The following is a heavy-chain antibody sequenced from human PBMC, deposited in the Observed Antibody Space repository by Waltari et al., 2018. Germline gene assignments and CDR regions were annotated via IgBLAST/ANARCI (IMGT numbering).Heavy chain of an antibody. CDR3: ARLMASFDY. J-gene: IGHJ4*02. CDR1: GFTFSSYA. CDR2: ISYDGSNK. Sequence: QVQLVESGGGVVQPGRSLRLSCAASGFTFSSYAMHWVRQAPGKGLEWVAVISYDGSNKYYADSVKGRFTISRDNSKNTLYLQMNSLRAEDTAVYYCARLMASFDYWGQGTLVTVSS. V-gene: IGHV3-30-3*01.